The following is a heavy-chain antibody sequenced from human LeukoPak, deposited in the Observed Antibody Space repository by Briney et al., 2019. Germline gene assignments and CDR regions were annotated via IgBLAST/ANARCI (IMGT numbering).Heavy chain of an antibody. J-gene: IGHJ3*02. CDR2: IRQDGGEK. CDR3: ARDSNPQSSGYYFDAFDM. CDR1: GFTFTDYW. V-gene: IGHV3-7*01. D-gene: IGHD3-22*01. Sequence: GGSLRLSCAISGFTFTDYWMNWVRQAPGKGLEWVASIRQDGGEKYYLDSVKGRFTTSRDNTKDSLYLQLSALRAEDTAVYYCARDSNPQSSGYYFDAFDMWGQGTMVTVSS.